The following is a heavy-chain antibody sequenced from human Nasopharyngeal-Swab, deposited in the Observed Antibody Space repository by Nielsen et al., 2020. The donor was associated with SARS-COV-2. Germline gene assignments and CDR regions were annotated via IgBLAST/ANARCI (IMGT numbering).Heavy chain of an antibody. V-gene: IGHV4-59*08. D-gene: IGHD3-22*01. J-gene: IGHJ1*01. CDR3: ARLGDSSGYYYPEYFQH. CDR1: GGSISSYY. CDR2: IYYSGST. Sequence: SETLSLTCTVSGGSISSYYWSWIRQPPGKGLKWIGYIYYSGSTNYNPSLKSRVTISVDTSKNQFSLKLSSVTAADTAVYYCARLGDSSGYYYPEYFQHWGQGTLVTVSS.